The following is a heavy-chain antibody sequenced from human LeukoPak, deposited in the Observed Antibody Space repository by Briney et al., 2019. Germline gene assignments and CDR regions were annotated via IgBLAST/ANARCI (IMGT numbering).Heavy chain of an antibody. CDR2: ISWDGGST. V-gene: IGHV3-43*01. CDR3: AKDGKNYFDY. CDR1: RFTFDHYT. Sequence: GGSLRLSCAASRFTFDHYTMHWVRQAPGKGLEWVSLISWDGGSTYYADSVKGRFTISRDNSKNSLSLQMNSLRAEDTALYYCAKDGKNYFDYWGQGTLVTVSS. J-gene: IGHJ4*02.